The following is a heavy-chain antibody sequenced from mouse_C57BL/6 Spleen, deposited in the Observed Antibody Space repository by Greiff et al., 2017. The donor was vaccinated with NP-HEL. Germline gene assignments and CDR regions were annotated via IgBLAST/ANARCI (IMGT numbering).Heavy chain of an antibody. CDR1: GYTFTSYT. J-gene: IGHJ2*01. CDR2: INPSSGYT. V-gene: IGHV1-4*01. D-gene: IGHD1-1*01. Sequence: VQLQQSGAELARPGASVKMSCKASGYTFTSYTMHWVKQRPGQGLEWLGYINPSSGYTKYNQKFKDKATLTADKSSSTAYMQLSSLTSEDSAVYYCARPVITTGVEDYFDYWGQGTTLTVSS. CDR3: ARPVITTGVEDYFDY.